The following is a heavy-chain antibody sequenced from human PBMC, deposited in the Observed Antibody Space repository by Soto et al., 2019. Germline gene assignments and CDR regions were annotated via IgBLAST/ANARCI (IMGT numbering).Heavy chain of an antibody. CDR2: MSYDGTNK. J-gene: IGHJ4*02. CDR1: GFTFRSYA. D-gene: IGHD6-19*01. Sequence: QVQLVESGGGVVRPGRSLRLSCAASGFTFRSYAMHWVRQAPGKGLEWVAVMSYDGTNKYYADSVKGRFTISRDNSKNTLYLQINSLRAEDTALYYCAGDPTSSGSYGAPHYWGQGTLVAVSS. V-gene: IGHV3-30-3*01. CDR3: AGDPTSSGSYGAPHY.